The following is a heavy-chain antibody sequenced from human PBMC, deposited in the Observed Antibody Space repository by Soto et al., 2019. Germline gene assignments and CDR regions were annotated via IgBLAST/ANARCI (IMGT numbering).Heavy chain of an antibody. D-gene: IGHD3-22*01. V-gene: IGHV3-30-3*01. CDR3: ARGYYYDSSGYYVY. J-gene: IGHJ4*02. Sequence: GGSLRLSCAASGFTFSSYAMHWVRQAPGKGLEWVAVISYDGSNKYYADSVKGRFTISRDNSKNTLYLQMNSLRAEDTAVYYCARGYYYDSSGYYVYWGQGTLVTVSS. CDR2: ISYDGSNK. CDR1: GFTFSSYA.